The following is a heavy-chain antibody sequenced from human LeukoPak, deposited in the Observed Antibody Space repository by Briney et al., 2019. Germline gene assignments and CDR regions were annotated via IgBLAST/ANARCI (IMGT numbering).Heavy chain of an antibody. V-gene: IGHV1-18*01. Sequence: ASVKVSCKASGYTFTSYGISWVRQAPGQGLEWMGWISAYNGNTNYAQKLQGRVTMTTDTSTSTAYMELRGLRSDDTAVYYCARGGRKGTTVVTIDYWGQGTLVTVSS. CDR2: ISAYNGNT. CDR1: GYTFTSYG. J-gene: IGHJ4*02. CDR3: ARGGRKGTTVVTIDY. D-gene: IGHD4-23*01.